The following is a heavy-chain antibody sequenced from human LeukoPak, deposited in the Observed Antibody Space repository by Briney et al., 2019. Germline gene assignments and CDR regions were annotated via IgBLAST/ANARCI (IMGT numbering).Heavy chain of an antibody. V-gene: IGHV3-30-3*01. CDR3: ARDEYSSSFNWFDP. D-gene: IGHD6-13*01. Sequence: GGSLRLSCAASGFTFSRYTMNWVRQAPGKGLEWVAVISYDGSNKYYADSVKGRFTISRDNSKNTLYLQMNSLRAEDTAVYYCARDEYSSSFNWFDPWGQGTLVTVSS. J-gene: IGHJ5*02. CDR2: ISYDGSNK. CDR1: GFTFSRYT.